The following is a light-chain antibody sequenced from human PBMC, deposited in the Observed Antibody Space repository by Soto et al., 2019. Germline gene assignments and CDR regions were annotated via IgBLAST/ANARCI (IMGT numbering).Light chain of an antibody. CDR2: GAS. CDR3: HQYGSSPWT. Sequence: DMVFTQSPGTLSLSPGERATLSCRASQSVSSSYLDWYQQKPGQAPRLLIYGASSRATGIPDRFSGSGSGTDFTLTINRLEPEDLAVYYCHQYGSSPWTFGQGTKVDIK. J-gene: IGKJ1*01. CDR1: QSVSSSY. V-gene: IGKV3-20*01.